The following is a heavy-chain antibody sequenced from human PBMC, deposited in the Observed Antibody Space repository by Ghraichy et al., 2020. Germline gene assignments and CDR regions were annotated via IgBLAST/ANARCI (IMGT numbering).Heavy chain of an antibody. CDR3: ARQTLWSGYYNVGY. CDR1: GGSISSSSYY. Sequence: SETLSLTCTVSGGSISSSSYYWGWIRQPPGKGLEWIGSIYYSGSTYYNPSLKSRVTISVDTSKNQFSLKLSSVTAADTAVYYCARQTLWSGYYNVGYWGQGTLVTVSS. J-gene: IGHJ4*02. D-gene: IGHD3-3*01. V-gene: IGHV4-39*01. CDR2: IYYSGST.